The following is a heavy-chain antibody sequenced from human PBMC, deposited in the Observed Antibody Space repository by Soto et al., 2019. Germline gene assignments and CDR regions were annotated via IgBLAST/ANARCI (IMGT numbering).Heavy chain of an antibody. CDR2: IYYSGST. J-gene: IGHJ5*02. D-gene: IGHD3-3*01. V-gene: IGHV4-59*01. Sequence: SETLSLTCTGAGGAISSYYWSWIRQPPGKGLEWIGYIYYSGSTNYNPSLKSRVTISVDTSKNQFSLKLSSVTAADTAVYYCARSPIFGVVIQENWFDPWGQGTLVTVSS. CDR3: ARSPIFGVVIQENWFDP. CDR1: GGAISSYY.